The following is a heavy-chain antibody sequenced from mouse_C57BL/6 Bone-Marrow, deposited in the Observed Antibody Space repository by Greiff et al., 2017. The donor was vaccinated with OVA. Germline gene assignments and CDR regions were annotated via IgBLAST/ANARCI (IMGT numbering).Heavy chain of an antibody. CDR1: GYTFTSYW. CDR2: IDPSDSET. V-gene: IGHV1-52*01. J-gene: IGHJ4*01. D-gene: IGHD2-1*01. Sequence: QVQLQQPGAELVRPGSSVKLSCKASGYTFTSYWMHWVKQRPIQGLEWIGNIDPSDSETHYNQKFKDKATLTVDKSSSTAYMQLSSLTSEDSAVYYCARAFYQYCYAMDYWGQGTSVTVSS. CDR3: ARAFYQYCYAMDY.